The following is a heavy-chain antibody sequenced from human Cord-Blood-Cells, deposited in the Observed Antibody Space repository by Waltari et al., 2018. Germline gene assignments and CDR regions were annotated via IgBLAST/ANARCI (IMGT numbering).Heavy chain of an antibody. Sequence: EVQLVESGGGLVQPGGSLRLSCAASGFTFSSYSMNWVRQAPGKGLEWVSYISSSGTIYDAYSVKGRFTISRDKDKNSLYLQMNSVRDEDTAVYYCARDQRGSCYYWGQGTLVTVSS. D-gene: IGHD1-26*01. CDR1: GFTFSSYS. CDR3: ARDQRGSCYY. J-gene: IGHJ4*02. CDR2: ISSSGTI. V-gene: IGHV3-48*02.